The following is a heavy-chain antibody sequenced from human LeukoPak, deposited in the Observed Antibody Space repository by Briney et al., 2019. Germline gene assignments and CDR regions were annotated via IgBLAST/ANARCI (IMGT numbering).Heavy chain of an antibody. CDR1: GFTFSSYG. V-gene: IGHV3-30*02. Sequence: GGSLRLSCAVSGFTFSSYGMHWVRQAPGKGLEWVAFIRYDGSNKYYADSVKGRFTISRDNSKNTLYLQMNSLRAEDTAVYYCARKPQGAFVYWGQRTLVTVSS. J-gene: IGHJ4*02. CDR2: IRYDGSNK. D-gene: IGHD1-14*01. CDR3: ARKPQGAFVY.